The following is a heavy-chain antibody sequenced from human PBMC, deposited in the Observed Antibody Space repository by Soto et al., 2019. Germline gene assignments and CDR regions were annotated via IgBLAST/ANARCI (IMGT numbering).Heavy chain of an antibody. J-gene: IGHJ6*02. CDR3: ARDPQVRTQPYEYYYYGMDV. V-gene: IGHV3-48*03. D-gene: IGHD3-3*01. CDR2: ISSSGSTI. CDR1: GFTFSSYE. Sequence: EVPLVESGGGLVQPGGSLRLSCAASGFTFSSYEMNWVGQAPGKGLEWVSYISSSGSTIYYADSVKGRFTISRDNAKNSLYLQMNSMRAEDTAVYYCARDPQVRTQPYEYYYYGMDVWGQGTTVTVSS.